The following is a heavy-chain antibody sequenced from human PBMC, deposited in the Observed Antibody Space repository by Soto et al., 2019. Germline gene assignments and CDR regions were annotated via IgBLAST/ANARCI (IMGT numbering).Heavy chain of an antibody. V-gene: IGHV3-9*01. CDR3: AKDMGDRGYSYGNFDY. J-gene: IGHJ4*02. CDR2: ISWNSGSI. Sequence: GGSLRLSCAASGFTFDDYAMHWVRQAPGKGLEWVSGISWNSGSIGYADSVKGRFTISRDNAKNSLYLQMNSLRAEDTALYYCAKDMGDRGYSYGNFDYWGQGTLVTVSS. D-gene: IGHD5-18*01. CDR1: GFTFDDYA.